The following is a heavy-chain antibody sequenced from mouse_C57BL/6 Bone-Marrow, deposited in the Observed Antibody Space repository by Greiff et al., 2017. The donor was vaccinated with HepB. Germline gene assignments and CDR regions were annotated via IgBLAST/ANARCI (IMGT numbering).Heavy chain of an antibody. D-gene: IGHD1-1*01. V-gene: IGHV1-81*01. CDR2: IYPRSGNT. CDR1: GYTFTSYG. Sequence: QVQLQQSGAELARPGASVKLSCKASGYTFTSYGISWVKQRTGQGLEWIGEIYPRSGNTYYNEKFKGKATFTADTSSNTAYMQLSSLTTEDSAIYYCARPPDLLLRSGGFAYWGQGTLVTVSA. J-gene: IGHJ3*01. CDR3: ARPPDLLLRSGGFAY.